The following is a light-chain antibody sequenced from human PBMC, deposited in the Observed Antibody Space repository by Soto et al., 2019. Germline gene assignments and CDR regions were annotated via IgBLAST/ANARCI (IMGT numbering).Light chain of an antibody. V-gene: IGKV3-15*01. CDR1: QSVRSN. CDR2: GAS. Sequence: EIVMTQSPAALSVSPGDRATLSCRASQSVRSNLAWYQQKPGQAPRLLIYGASSRANGITARFSGSGSGTEFTLTISSLQPEDSAVYYCQQYKNWPPVTFGQGTRLEIK. J-gene: IGKJ5*01. CDR3: QQYKNWPPVT.